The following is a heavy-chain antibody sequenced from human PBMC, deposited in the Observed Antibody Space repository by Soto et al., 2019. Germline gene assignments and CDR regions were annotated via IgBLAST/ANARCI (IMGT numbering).Heavy chain of an antibody. V-gene: IGHV1-3*01. D-gene: IGHD2-8*01. Sequence: ASVKVSCKASGYTFTSYAMHWVRQAPGQRLEWMGWINAGNGNTKYSQKFQGRVTITRDTSASTAYMELSSLRSEDTAVYYCARGFPGLLDIVLMVYAILFSGVFSGGLVLYYYGMDVWGQGTTVTVSS. CDR3: ARGFPGLLDIVLMVYAILFSGVFSGGLVLYYYGMDV. J-gene: IGHJ6*02. CDR2: INAGNGNT. CDR1: GYTFTSYA.